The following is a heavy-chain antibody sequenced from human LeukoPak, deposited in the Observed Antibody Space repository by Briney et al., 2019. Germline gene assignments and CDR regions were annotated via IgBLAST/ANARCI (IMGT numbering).Heavy chain of an antibody. Sequence: PGGSLRLSCAASGFTLSSYAMSWVRQGPGKGLEWVSSIFPSGGEIHYADSVRGRFTISRDNSKSILSLQMNSLRAEDTAIYYCATYRQVLLPFESWGQGTLVTVSS. D-gene: IGHD5-18*01. J-gene: IGHJ4*02. CDR2: IFPSGGEI. CDR1: GFTLSSYA. CDR3: ATYRQVLLPFES. V-gene: IGHV3-23*01.